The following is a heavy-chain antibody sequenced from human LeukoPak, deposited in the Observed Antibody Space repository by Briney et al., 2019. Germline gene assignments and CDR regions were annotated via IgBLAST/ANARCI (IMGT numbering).Heavy chain of an antibody. J-gene: IGHJ4*02. V-gene: IGHV1-69*05. CDR2: IIPIFGTA. D-gene: IGHD2-21*02. CDR1: GGTFSSYA. CDR3: LIVVTAVYYFDC. Sequence: SVKVSCKASGGTFSSYAISWVRQAPGQGLEWMGRIIPIFGTANYAQKFQGRVTITTDESTSTAYMELSSLRSEDTAVYYCLIVVTAVYYFDCWGQGTLVTVSS.